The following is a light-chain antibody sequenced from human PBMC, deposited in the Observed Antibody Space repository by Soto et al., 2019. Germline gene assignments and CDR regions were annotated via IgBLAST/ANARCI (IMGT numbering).Light chain of an antibody. V-gene: IGKV1-12*01. CDR2: AAS. CDR3: QQANSFSWT. Sequence: DIQMTQSPSSVSASVGDRVTITCRASQRISSWLAWYQQKPGQAPMLLIYAASSLHSGVPSRFRGSGSGTDFTLTISSLQPEDFATYYCQQANSFSWTFGQGTKVEV. J-gene: IGKJ1*01. CDR1: QRISSW.